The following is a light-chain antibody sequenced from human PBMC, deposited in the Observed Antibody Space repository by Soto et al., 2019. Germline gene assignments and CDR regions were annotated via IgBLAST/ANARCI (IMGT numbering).Light chain of an antibody. V-gene: IGKV3-20*01. CDR3: QQYGSSPRT. Sequence: EIVLTQSPGTLSLSPGERATLSCRASQSVSSSYLAWYQQKPGQAPRLLIYGASSRATGIPDRFSGSGSGTDFTLTSSILEPEDFAVYYCQQYGSSPRTFGQGTKVEIK. CDR2: GAS. J-gene: IGKJ1*01. CDR1: QSVSSSY.